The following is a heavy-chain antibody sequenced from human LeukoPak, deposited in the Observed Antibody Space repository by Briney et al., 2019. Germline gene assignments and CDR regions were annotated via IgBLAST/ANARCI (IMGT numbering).Heavy chain of an antibody. J-gene: IGHJ3*02. CDR1: GFTFSSYA. CDR3: AKVWGGWYYAFDI. V-gene: IGHV3-23*01. CDR2: ISGSGGST. D-gene: IGHD6-19*01. Sequence: QPGGSLRLSCAASGFTFSSYAMSWVRQAPGKGLEWVSAISGSGGSTYYADSVKGRFTISRDNSKNTLYLQMNSLRAEDTAVYYRAKVWGGWYYAFDIWGQGTMVTVSS.